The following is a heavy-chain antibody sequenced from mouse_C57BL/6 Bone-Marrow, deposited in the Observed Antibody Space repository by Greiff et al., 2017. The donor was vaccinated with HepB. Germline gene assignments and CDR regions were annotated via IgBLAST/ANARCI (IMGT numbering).Heavy chain of an antibody. Sequence: EVMLVESGGDLVKPGGSLKLSCAASGFTFSSYGMSWVRQTPDKRLEWVATISSGGSYTYYPDSVKGRFTISRDNAKNTLYLQMSSLKSEDTAMYYCARHDAYGGQGTLVTVTA. J-gene: IGHJ3*01. V-gene: IGHV5-6*02. CDR1: GFTFSSYG. CDR3: ARHDAY. CDR2: ISSGGSYT.